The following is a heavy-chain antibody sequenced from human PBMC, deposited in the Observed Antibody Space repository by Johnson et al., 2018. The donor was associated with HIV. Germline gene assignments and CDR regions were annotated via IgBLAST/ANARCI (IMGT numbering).Heavy chain of an antibody. CDR3: AKDRSLLRRSAFDI. J-gene: IGHJ3*02. CDR2: ISKSGSST. V-gene: IGHV3-23*04. D-gene: IGHD6-25*01. CDR1: GFTFSSYW. Sequence: VQLVESGGGLVQPGGSLRLSCAASGFTFSSYWMSWVRQAPGKGLEWVSSISKSGSSTYYADSVKGRFTISRDISKNTLYLQMNSLRADDTAIYYCAKDRSLLRRSAFDIWGQGTMVTISS.